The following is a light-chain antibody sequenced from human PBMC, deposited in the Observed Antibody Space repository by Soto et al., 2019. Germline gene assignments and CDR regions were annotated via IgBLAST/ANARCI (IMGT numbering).Light chain of an antibody. J-gene: IGKJ4*01. Sequence: DIQMTQSPSSVSASVGDTVTITCRASQGINNWLAWYQQKPGKAPKLLIYAASSLQSGVPSRFSGSGSGTDFTLSISSLHPEDFATYYCQEANNFPITFGGETKVEIK. CDR2: AAS. CDR3: QEANNFPIT. V-gene: IGKV1D-12*01. CDR1: QGINNW.